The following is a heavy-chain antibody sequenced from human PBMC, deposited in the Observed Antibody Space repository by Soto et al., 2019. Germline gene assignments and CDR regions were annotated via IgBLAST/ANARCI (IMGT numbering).Heavy chain of an antibody. CDR2: IWYDGSNK. D-gene: IGHD4-17*01. Sequence: LRLSCAASGFTFSSYGMHWVRQAPVKGLEWVAVIWYDGSNKYYADSVKGRFTISRDNSKNTLYLQMNSLRAEDTAVYYCARDDLGNSGDYLHLITSPGAYGMDVWGQGTTVTVSS. CDR1: GFTFSSYG. J-gene: IGHJ6*02. V-gene: IGHV3-33*01. CDR3: ARDDLGNSGDYLHLITSPGAYGMDV.